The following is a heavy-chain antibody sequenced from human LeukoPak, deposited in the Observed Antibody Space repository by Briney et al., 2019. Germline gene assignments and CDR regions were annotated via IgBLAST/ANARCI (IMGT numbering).Heavy chain of an antibody. CDR1: GFTSSSYW. V-gene: IGHV3-7*01. Sequence: GGSLRLSCAASGFTSSSYWMSWVRQAPGKGLEWGANIKQDGSEKYYVDSVKGRFTISRDNAKNSLYLQMNSLRAEDTAVYYCAREWQGYSSSRRASYYYMDVWGKGTTVTVSS. D-gene: IGHD6-6*01. CDR3: AREWQGYSSSRRASYYYMDV. J-gene: IGHJ6*03. CDR2: IKQDGSEK.